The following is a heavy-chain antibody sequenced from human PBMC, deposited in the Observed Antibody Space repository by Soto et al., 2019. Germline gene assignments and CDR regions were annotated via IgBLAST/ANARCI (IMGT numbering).Heavy chain of an antibody. Sequence: PSETLSLTFTVSGGSISSYYWSWIRQPPGKGLEWIGYIYYSGSTNYNPSLKSRVTISLDTSKNQFSLKLSSVTAADKAVYYCARLRHLYNFDPWGQGTLVTV. CDR3: ARLRHLYNFDP. CDR2: IYYSGST. J-gene: IGHJ5*02. V-gene: IGHV4-59*01. CDR1: GGSISSYY. D-gene: IGHD3-16*01.